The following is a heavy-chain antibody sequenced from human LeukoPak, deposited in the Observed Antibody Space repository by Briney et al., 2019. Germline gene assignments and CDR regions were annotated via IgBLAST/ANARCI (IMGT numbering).Heavy chain of an antibody. D-gene: IGHD3-10*01. Sequence: PGGSLRLSCAASGFTVSSIYMSWVRPAPGKGLEWVSDIYSGGSTYYADSVNGRFTISRANSKNSLYLQMNSLRAGDTAVYYWAMDSVFAPRLWFGELYPQSYWGQGTLVTVSS. CDR3: AMDSVFAPRLWFGELYPQSY. CDR1: GFTVSSIY. J-gene: IGHJ4*02. CDR2: IYSGGST. V-gene: IGHV3-53*01.